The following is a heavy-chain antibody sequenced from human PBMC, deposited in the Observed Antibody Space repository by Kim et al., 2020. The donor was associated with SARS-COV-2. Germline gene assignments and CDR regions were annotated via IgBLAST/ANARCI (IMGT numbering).Heavy chain of an antibody. J-gene: IGHJ6*02. Sequence: GGSLRLSCAASGFTFSDYYMSWIRQAPGKGLEWVSYISSSSSYTNYADSVKGRFTISRDNAKNSLYLQMNSLRAEDTAVYYCAREYILTGYYGMDVWGQGTTVTVSS. CDR3: AREYILTGYYGMDV. CDR2: ISSSSSYT. V-gene: IGHV3-11*05. CDR1: GFTFSDYY. D-gene: IGHD3-9*01.